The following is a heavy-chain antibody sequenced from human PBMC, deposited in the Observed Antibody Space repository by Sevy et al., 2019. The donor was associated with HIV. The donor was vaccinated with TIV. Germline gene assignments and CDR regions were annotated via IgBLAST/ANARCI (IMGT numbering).Heavy chain of an antibody. CDR1: GFTFSTYW. J-gene: IGHJ5*02. CDR2: IKHDGTGK. Sequence: GGSLRLSCAASGFTFSTYWMSWVRQAPGKGLQWVANIKHDGTGKYYVDSVKGRFTICGDNARNSLSLQMNCLRAEDTAVYYCARYNRYGSCRIFTPVFHPWGQGTLVTVSS. CDR3: ARYNRYGSCRIFTPVFHP. V-gene: IGHV3-7*01. D-gene: IGHD3-10*01.